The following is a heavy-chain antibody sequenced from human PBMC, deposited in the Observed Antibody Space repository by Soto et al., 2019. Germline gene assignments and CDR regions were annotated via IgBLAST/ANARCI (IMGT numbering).Heavy chain of an antibody. CDR2: IKSKTDGGTT. J-gene: IGHJ6*02. D-gene: IGHD4-17*01. CDR3: TTGPTVTIYYYYGMDV. CDR1: GFTFSNAW. Sequence: EVQLVESGGGLVKPGGSLRLSRAASGFTFSNAWMSWVRQAPGKGLEWVGRIKSKTDGGTTDYAAPVKGRFTISRDDSKNTLYLQMNSLKTEDTAVYYCTTGPTVTIYYYYGMDVWGQGTTVTVSS. V-gene: IGHV3-15*01.